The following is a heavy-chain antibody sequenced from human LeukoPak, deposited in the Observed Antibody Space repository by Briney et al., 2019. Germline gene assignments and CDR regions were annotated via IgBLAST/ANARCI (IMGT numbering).Heavy chain of an antibody. Sequence: GASVKVSCKASGYTFTSYGISWVRQAPGQGLEWMGWISAYNGNTNYAQKLQGRVTMTTDTSTSTAYMELRSLRSDDTAVYYCAIIERDIVLSDSSHYYGMDVWGQGTTVIVSS. D-gene: IGHD2-8*01. CDR3: AIIERDIVLSDSSHYYGMDV. CDR2: ISAYNGNT. V-gene: IGHV1-18*01. CDR1: GYTFTSYG. J-gene: IGHJ6*02.